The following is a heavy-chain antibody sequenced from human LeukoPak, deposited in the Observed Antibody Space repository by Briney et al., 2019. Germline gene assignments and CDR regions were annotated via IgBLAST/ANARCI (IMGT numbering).Heavy chain of an antibody. D-gene: IGHD2-2*01. CDR3: ARDIVVVPAAPDFDY. CDR1: GFTVSSNY. V-gene: IGHV3-53*01. J-gene: IGHJ4*02. Sequence: GGSLRPSCAAAGFTVSSNYMSWVRQAPGKGLEWVSVIYSGGSTYYADSVKGRFTISRDNAKNSLYLQMNSLRAEDTAVYYCARDIVVVPAAPDFDYWGQGTLVTVSS. CDR2: IYSGGST.